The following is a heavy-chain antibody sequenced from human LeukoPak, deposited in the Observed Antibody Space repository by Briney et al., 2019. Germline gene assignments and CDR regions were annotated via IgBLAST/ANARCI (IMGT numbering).Heavy chain of an antibody. Sequence: GGSLRLSCAASGFTFSSYAMHWVRQAPGKGLEYVSAISSNGGSTYYANSVKGRFTISRDNSKNTLYLQMGSLRAEDMAVYYCARGLELRGFFDYWGQGTLVTVSS. CDR2: ISSNGGST. CDR1: GFTFSSYA. D-gene: IGHD1-26*01. J-gene: IGHJ4*02. CDR3: ARGLELRGFFDY. V-gene: IGHV3-64*01.